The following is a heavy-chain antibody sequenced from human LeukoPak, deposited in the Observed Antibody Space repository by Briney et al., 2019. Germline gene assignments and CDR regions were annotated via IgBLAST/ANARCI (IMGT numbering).Heavy chain of an antibody. V-gene: IGHV4-59*08. CDR1: GGSISSYY. CDR3: ARRLRYYYGSGSVDY. CDR2: IYYSGST. Sequence: SETLSLTCTVSGGSISSYYWSWIRQPPGKGLEWIGYIYYSGSTNYDPSLKSRVTVSVDTPKNQFSLKLSSVTAADTAVYYCARRLRYYYGSGSVDYWGQGTLVTVSS. J-gene: IGHJ4*02. D-gene: IGHD3-10*01.